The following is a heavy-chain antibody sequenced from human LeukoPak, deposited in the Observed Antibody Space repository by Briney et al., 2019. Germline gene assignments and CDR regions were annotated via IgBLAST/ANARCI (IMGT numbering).Heavy chain of an antibody. Sequence: PGGSLRLSCAASGFTFDDYAMHWVRQAPGKGLEWVSGISWNSGSIGYADSVKGRFTISRDNAKNSLYLQMNSLRAEDTALYYCAKDIGPDTAMAYYFDYWGQGTLVTVSS. J-gene: IGHJ4*02. CDR3: AKDIGPDTAMAYYFDY. D-gene: IGHD5-18*01. CDR1: GFTFDDYA. V-gene: IGHV3-9*01. CDR2: ISWNSGSI.